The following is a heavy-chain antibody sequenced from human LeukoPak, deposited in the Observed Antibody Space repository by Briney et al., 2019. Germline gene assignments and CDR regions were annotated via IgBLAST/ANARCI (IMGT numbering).Heavy chain of an antibody. CDR2: IYYSGST. CDR3: ARGRFLDAFDI. Sequence: PSETLSLTCTVSGGSISSYFWSWIRQPPGKGLEWIGYIYYSGSTKYKPSLKSRVTISVDTSKNQFSLKLSSVTAADTAVYYCARGRFLDAFDIWGQGTMVTVSS. J-gene: IGHJ3*02. D-gene: IGHD3-3*01. V-gene: IGHV4-59*01. CDR1: GGSISSYF.